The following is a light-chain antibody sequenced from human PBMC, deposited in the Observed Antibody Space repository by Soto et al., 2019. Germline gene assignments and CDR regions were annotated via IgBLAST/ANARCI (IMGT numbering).Light chain of an antibody. J-gene: IGKJ4*02. CDR2: GAS. CDR1: QSVSSN. V-gene: IGKV3-15*01. CDR3: QHYISWPLM. Sequence: ELVMTQSPATLSVSPGERATLSCRASQSVSSNLAWYQQKPGQAPSLLIYGASTRATGTPARFSGSWSGTEFTLTFSSLQSEDFAVYYCQHYISWPLMFGGGTKVDIK.